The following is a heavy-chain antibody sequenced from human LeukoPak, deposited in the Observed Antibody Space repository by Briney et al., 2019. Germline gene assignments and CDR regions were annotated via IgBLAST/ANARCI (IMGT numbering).Heavy chain of an antibody. Sequence: SETLSLTCAVYGGSFSGYYWSWIRQPPGKGLEWIGEINHSGSTNYNPSLKSRVTISVDTSKNQFSLKLSSVAAADTAVYYCARRRRESYFDYWGQGTLVTVSS. CDR1: GGSFSGYY. V-gene: IGHV4-34*01. CDR3: ARRRRESYFDY. J-gene: IGHJ4*02. D-gene: IGHD1-26*01. CDR2: INHSGST.